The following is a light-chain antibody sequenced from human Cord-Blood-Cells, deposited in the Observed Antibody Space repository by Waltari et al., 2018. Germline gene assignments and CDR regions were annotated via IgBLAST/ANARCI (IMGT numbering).Light chain of an antibody. CDR1: SSNIGNNY. Sequence: QSVLTQPPSVSAAPGQKVTIPCSGSSSNIGNNYVSWYQQLPGPAPKLLIYDNNKRPSGIPDRFSGSKSGTSATLGITGLQTGDEADYYCGTWDSSLSVVFGGGTKLTVL. CDR2: DNN. V-gene: IGLV1-51*01. J-gene: IGLJ2*01. CDR3: GTWDSSLSVV.